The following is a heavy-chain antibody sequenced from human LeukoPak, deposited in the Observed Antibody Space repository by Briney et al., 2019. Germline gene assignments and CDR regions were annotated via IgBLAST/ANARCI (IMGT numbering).Heavy chain of an antibody. V-gene: IGHV3-21*01. D-gene: IGHD6-13*01. J-gene: IGHJ4*02. CDR1: GFTFSSYS. Sequence: GGSLRLSCAASGFTFSSYSMNWVRQAPGKGLEWVSSISSSSSYIYYADSVKGRFTISRDNAKNSLYLQMNSLRAEDTAVYYCARMPVAAAADYWGQGTLVTVSS. CDR2: ISSSSSYI. CDR3: ARMPVAAAADY.